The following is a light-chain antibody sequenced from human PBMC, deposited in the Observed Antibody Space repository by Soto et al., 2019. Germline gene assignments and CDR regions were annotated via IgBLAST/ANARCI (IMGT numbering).Light chain of an antibody. Sequence: QSVLTQPRSVSGSPGQSVTISCTGTSSDVGGYNYVSWYQQHPGKAPKLMIYDVSNRPSGVSNRFSGSKSGNTASLTISGLQAEDEADYYCSSYTSSSTVVFGGGTKVTVL. J-gene: IGLJ2*01. CDR2: DVS. CDR3: SSYTSSSTVV. CDR1: SSDVGGYNY. V-gene: IGLV2-14*01.